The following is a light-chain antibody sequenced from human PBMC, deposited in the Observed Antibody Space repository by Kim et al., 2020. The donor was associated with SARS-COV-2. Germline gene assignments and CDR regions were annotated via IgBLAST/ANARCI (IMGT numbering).Light chain of an antibody. CDR2: DVS. V-gene: IGLV2-14*03. CDR1: RSDIGADNS. J-gene: IGLJ2*01. Sequence: SITIASTAPRSDIGADNSVCCYHQHPGKAPRLLIYDVSSRPLGVSHRFSGSKSGSTASLTISGLQAEVEADYYCGSYTGSSTLEIFGGGTRLTVL. CDR3: GSYTGSSTLEI.